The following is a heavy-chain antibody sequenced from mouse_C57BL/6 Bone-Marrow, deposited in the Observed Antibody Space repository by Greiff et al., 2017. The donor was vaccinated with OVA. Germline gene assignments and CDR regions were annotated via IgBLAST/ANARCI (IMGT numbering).Heavy chain of an antibody. D-gene: IGHD2-4*01. CDR3: TTWDYDYDVVY. Sequence: EVQLQESGAELVRPGASVKLSCTASGFNIKDDYMHWVKQRPEQGLEWIGWIDPENGDTEYASKFQGKATITADTSSNTAYLQLSSLTSEDTAVYYCTTWDYDYDVVYWGQGTTLTVSS. CDR2: IDPENGDT. J-gene: IGHJ2*01. CDR1: GFNIKDDY. V-gene: IGHV14-4*01.